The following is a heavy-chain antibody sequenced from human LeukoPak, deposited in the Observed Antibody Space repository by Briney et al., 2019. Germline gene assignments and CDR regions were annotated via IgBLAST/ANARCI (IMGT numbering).Heavy chain of an antibody. J-gene: IGHJ4*02. V-gene: IGHV3-30*03. Sequence: GGSLRLSCAASGFTFSSYGMHWVRQAPGKGLEWVAVISYDGSNKYYADSVKGRFTISRDNSKNTLYLQMNSLRAADTAVYYCATESPSCGGDCFGYWGQGTLVTVSS. CDR2: ISYDGSNK. D-gene: IGHD2-21*01. CDR1: GFTFSSYG. CDR3: ATESPSCGGDCFGY.